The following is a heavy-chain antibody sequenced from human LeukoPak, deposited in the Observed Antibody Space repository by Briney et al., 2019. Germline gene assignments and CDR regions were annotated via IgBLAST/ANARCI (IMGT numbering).Heavy chain of an antibody. J-gene: IGHJ4*02. D-gene: IGHD3-10*01. CDR1: GGSISSGGYY. CDR3: ARVAPAYGSGSNMGPLFDY. V-gene: IGHV4-31*03. CDR2: IYYSGST. Sequence: KPSETLSLTCTVSGGSISSGGYYWSWIRQHPGKGLEWIGYIYYSGSTYYNPSLKSRVTISVDTSKNQFSLKLSSVTAADTAVYYCARVAPAYGSGSNMGPLFDYWGQGTLVTVSS.